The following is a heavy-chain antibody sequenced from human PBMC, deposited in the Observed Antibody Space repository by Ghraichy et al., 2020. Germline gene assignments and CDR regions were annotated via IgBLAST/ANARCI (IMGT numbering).Heavy chain of an antibody. CDR3: ACGTDYKWDY. CDR2: IYHSGST. D-gene: IGHD3-10*01. CDR1: GDSISSHKW. J-gene: IGHJ4*02. V-gene: IGHV4-4*02. Sequence: SETLSLTCAVSGDSISSHKWWSWVRQSPGKGLEWIGEIYHSGSTNYNPSLKSRVTISVDTSKNQLSLKMSSVTAADTALYYCACGTDYKWDYWGQGSLVTVSA.